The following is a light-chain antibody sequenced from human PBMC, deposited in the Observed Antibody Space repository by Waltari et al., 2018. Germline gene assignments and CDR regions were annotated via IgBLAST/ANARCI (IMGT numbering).Light chain of an antibody. J-gene: IGKJ1*01. CDR3: QQSYSVPWT. V-gene: IGKV1-39*01. Sequence: DIQMTQSPSSLSAFIGDRVTITCRASQSASNFLNWFQQKPGKAPKLLIYGASNLQSGVPTRFSGSGSGTDFTLTISSLQSEDFATYYCQQSYSVPWTFGRGTKVEV. CDR1: QSASNF. CDR2: GAS.